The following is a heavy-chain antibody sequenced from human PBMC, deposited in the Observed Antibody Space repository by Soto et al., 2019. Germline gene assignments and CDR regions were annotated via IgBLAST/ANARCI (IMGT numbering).Heavy chain of an antibody. V-gene: IGHV5-51*01. Sequence: PGESLKISCRGSGYDFNTNWFGWVRQLPGKGLEWVGIMYPGDSDTRYNPSLQGHVTLSADVTVNTAFLQWRSLKTSDTGMYFCARLPRDCNKTSCYYADHWGHGTQVTVSS. J-gene: IGHJ4*01. CDR3: ARLPRDCNKTSCYYADH. CDR1: GYDFNTNW. CDR2: MYPGDSDT. D-gene: IGHD2-2*01.